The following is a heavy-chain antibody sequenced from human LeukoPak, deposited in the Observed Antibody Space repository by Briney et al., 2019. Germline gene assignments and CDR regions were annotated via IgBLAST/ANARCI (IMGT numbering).Heavy chain of an antibody. J-gene: IGHJ5*02. CDR3: ARDLRPNSSSLSRDLNNWFDP. D-gene: IGHD6-6*01. CDR1: GDSVSSNSAA. CDR2: TYYRSKWYN. V-gene: IGHV6-1*01. Sequence: SQTLSLTCAISGDSVSSNSAAWNWIRQSPSRGLEWLGRTYYRSKWYNDYAVSVKSRITINPDTSKNQFSLQLSSVTPEDTAVYYCARDLRPNSSSLSRDLNNWFDPWGQGTLVTVSS.